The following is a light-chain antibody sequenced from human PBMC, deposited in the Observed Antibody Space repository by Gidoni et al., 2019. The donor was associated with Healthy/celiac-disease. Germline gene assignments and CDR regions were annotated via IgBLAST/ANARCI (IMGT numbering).Light chain of an antibody. CDR3: QQYGSSPLFT. J-gene: IGKJ3*01. CDR2: GAS. V-gene: IGKV3-20*01. Sequence: ELVLTQSPGTLSLSPGERATLSCRASQSVSSSYLAWYQQKPGQAPRLLIYGASSRATGLPDRFSGSGSGTDFTLTISRLEPEDFAVYYCQQYGSSPLFTFGPGTKVDIK. CDR1: QSVSSSY.